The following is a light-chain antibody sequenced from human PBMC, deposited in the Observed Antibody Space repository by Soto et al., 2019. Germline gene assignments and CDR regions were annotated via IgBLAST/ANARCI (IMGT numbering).Light chain of an antibody. J-gene: IGKJ2*02. V-gene: IGKV3-20*01. CDR2: GAS. Sequence: EIVLTQSPGTLSLSPGERATLSCRASQSVSSSYLAWYQQKPGQAPRLLIYGASSRATGIPDRFSGSGAGTDFTRTISRLEPEGFAVYYCQQYGSSPGTFGQGTKLEIK. CDR1: QSVSSSY. CDR3: QQYGSSPGT.